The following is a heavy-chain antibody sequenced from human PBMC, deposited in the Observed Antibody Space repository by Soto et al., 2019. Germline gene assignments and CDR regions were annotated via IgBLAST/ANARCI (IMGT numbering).Heavy chain of an antibody. V-gene: IGHV4-59*08. CDR3: VRLGYCRSISCYGFNWFDP. D-gene: IGHD2-2*03. Sequence: PSETLSLTCSVSGGSIISYYWSWIRQPPGKGLEWIGYIYYSGSTNYNPSLKSRVTISVDTSKNQFSLKLSSVTAADTAVYYCVRLGYCRSISCYGFNWFDPWGQGTLVTVSS. CDR1: GGSIISYY. CDR2: IYYSGST. J-gene: IGHJ5*02.